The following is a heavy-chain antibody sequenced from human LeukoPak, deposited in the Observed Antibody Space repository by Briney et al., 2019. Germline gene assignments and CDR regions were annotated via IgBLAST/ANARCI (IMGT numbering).Heavy chain of an antibody. J-gene: IGHJ4*02. CDR1: GFTFSDPY. D-gene: IGHD5-18*01. Sequence: PGGSLRLSCAASGFTFSDPYMSWIRQAPGKGLECLSYISGSGTDINYPDSVRGRFTISRDNAKNLLYLQMNDLRVEDTAVYYCARTARHLDYWGQGTLVTVSS. CDR2: ISGSGTDI. V-gene: IGHV3-11*04. CDR3: ARTARHLDY.